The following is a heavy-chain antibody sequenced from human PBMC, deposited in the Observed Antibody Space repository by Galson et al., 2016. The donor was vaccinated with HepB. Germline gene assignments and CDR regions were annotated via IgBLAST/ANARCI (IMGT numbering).Heavy chain of an antibody. V-gene: IGHV3-53*01. CDR3: ARDPGLRNGMDV. CDR2: SYGGGNT. Sequence: SLRLSCAASGFIVSNDYMNWVRQAPGEGLEWVSVSYGGGNTYYAESVKGRFTISRDNSKDTVFLEMNNLRTDDTAVYYCARDPGLRNGMDVWGQGTTVTVSS. CDR1: GFIVSNDY. J-gene: IGHJ6*02.